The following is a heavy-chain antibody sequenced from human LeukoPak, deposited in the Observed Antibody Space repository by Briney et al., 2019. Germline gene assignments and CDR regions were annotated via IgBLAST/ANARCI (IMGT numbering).Heavy chain of an antibody. V-gene: IGHV1-2*02. CDR1: GYTFTGYY. CDR3: AREGAVDTAMAISY. J-gene: IGHJ4*02. Sequence: ASVKVSCKASGYTFTGYYMHWVRQDPGQGLEWMGWINPNSGGANYAQKFQGRVTMTRDTSISTAYMELSRLRSDDTAVYYCAREGAVDTAMAISYWGQETLVTVSS. D-gene: IGHD5-18*01. CDR2: INPNSGGA.